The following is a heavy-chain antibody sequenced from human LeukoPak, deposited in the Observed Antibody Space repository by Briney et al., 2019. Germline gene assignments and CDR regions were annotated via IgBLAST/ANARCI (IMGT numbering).Heavy chain of an antibody. CDR3: ARDRRQQLVLGYYYYGMDV. D-gene: IGHD6-13*01. V-gene: IGHV4-4*02. J-gene: IGHJ6*02. Sequence: PGGSLRLSCAASGFTISTNYMSWVRQPPGKGLEWIGEIYHSGSTNYNPSLKSRVTISVDKSKNQFSLKLSSVTAADTAVYYCARDRRQQLVLGYYYYGMDVWGQGTTVTVSS. CDR2: IYHSGST. CDR1: GFTISTNY.